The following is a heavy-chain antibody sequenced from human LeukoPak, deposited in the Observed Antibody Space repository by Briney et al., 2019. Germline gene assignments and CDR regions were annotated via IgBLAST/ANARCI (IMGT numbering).Heavy chain of an antibody. V-gene: IGHV3-23*01. J-gene: IGHJ4*02. CDR1: GFTFRSYA. D-gene: IGHD3-10*01. CDR3: AKDPPLYMVRGVIIKGVFDY. CDR2: ISGSGGST. Sequence: GGSLRLSCAASGFTFRSYAMSWVRQAPGKGLEWVSAISGSGGSTYYADSVKGRFTISRDNSKNTLYLQMNSLRAEDTAVYYCAKDPPLYMVRGVIIKGVFDYWGQGTLVTVSS.